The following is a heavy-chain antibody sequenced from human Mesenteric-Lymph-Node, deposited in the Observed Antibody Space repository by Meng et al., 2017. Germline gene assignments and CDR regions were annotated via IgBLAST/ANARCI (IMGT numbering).Heavy chain of an antibody. J-gene: IGHJ4*02. D-gene: IGHD2-15*01. CDR3: ATELIRTLSGTRDY. V-gene: IGHV1-2*02. CDR2: INPNSGGT. Sequence: ASVKVSCKASGYTFTGYYMHWVRQAPGQGLEWMGWINPNSGGTNYAQKFQGRVTMTRDTSISTAYMELSRLRSEDTAMYYCATELIRTLSGTRDYWGQGTLVTVSS. CDR1: GYTFTGYY.